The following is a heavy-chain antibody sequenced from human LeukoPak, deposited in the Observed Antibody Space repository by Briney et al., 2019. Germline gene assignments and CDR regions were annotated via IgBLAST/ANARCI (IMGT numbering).Heavy chain of an antibody. Sequence: GGSLRLPCAASGYTLSLYYMRWFRQAPGKGLEWVSYISDSGSAISYADSVKGRVNISSDNAKTSLYLQMNSLRVEDTAVYYCARGPRYNWNSNYFPFDYWGQGTLVTVSS. CDR2: ISDSGSAI. CDR1: GYTLSLYY. D-gene: IGHD1-7*01. V-gene: IGHV3-11*04. J-gene: IGHJ4*02. CDR3: ARGPRYNWNSNYFPFDY.